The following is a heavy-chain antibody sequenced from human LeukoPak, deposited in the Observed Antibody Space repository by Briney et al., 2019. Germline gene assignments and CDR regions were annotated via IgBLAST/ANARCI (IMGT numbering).Heavy chain of an antibody. CDR3: ARDPGSGSYWTVYYFDY. Sequence: SETLSLTCTVSGGSISSSSYYWGWIRQPPGQGLEWIGSIYYSGSTYYNPSLKSRVTISVDTSKNQFSLKLSSVTAADTAVYYCARDPGSGSYWTVYYFDYWGQGTLVTVSS. J-gene: IGHJ4*02. CDR2: IYYSGST. V-gene: IGHV4-39*07. CDR1: GGSISSSSYY. D-gene: IGHD3-10*01.